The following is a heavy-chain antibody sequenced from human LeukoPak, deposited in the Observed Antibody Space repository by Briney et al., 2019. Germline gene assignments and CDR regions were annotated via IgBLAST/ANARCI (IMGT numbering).Heavy chain of an antibody. D-gene: IGHD2-2*01. CDR1: GGTFSSYA. CDR3: ARSEVVPAAILDYYYYMDV. CDR2: IIPIFGTA. V-gene: IGHV1-69*05. J-gene: IGHJ6*03. Sequence: SVKVSCKASGGTFSSYAISWVRQAPGQGLEWMGGIIPIFGTANYAQKFQGRVTITTDESTSTAYMELSSLRSEDTAVYYCARSEVVPAAILDYYYYMDVWGKGTTVTVSS.